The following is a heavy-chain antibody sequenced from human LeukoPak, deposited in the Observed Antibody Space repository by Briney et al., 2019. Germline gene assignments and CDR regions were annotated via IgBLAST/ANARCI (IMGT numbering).Heavy chain of an antibody. CDR2: IFYSGST. V-gene: IGHV4-59*08. CDR3: ARHGSVSSGALV. J-gene: IGHJ4*02. Sequence: PSETLSLTCTVSGGSISSYYWSWIRQPPGKGLEWIGYIFYSGSTNYNPSLKSRVTISVDTSKNQFSLKLSSVTAADTAVYYCARHGSVSSGALVWGQGTLATVSS. CDR1: GGSISSYY. D-gene: IGHD3-22*01.